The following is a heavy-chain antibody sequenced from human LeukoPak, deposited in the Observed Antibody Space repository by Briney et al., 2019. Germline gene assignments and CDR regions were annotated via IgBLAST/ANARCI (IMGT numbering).Heavy chain of an antibody. V-gene: IGHV3-53*04. CDR1: GFTVSSSY. D-gene: IGHD6-19*01. CDR3: ARSYNSAWLDY. J-gene: IGHJ4*02. Sequence: PGGSLRLSCAASGFTVSSSYMSWVRQAPGKGLEWVSIVYSGGSIYYADSVKGRFTTSRHNSNNTLGLQMNSLRTEDTAMYYCARSYNSAWLDYWGQGTLVTVSS. CDR2: VYSGGSI.